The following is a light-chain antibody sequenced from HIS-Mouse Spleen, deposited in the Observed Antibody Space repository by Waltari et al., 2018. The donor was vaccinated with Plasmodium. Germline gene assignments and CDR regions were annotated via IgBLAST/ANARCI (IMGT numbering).Light chain of an antibody. CDR2: EDS. V-gene: IGLV3-10*01. CDR1: ALPKKY. CDR3: YSTDSSGNHRV. J-gene: IGLJ3*02. Sequence: SYELTQPPSVSVSPGQTARITCSGDALPKKYAYWYQQKSGQAPVLFIYEDSKRPPGSPERFAGYSSGTMATLTIRGAQVEDEADYYCYSTDSSGNHRVFGGGTKLTVL.